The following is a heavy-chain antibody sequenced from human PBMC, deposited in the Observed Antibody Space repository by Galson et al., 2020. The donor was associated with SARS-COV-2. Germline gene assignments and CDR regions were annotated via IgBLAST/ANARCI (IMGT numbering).Heavy chain of an antibody. CDR2: DGSDK. V-gene: IGHV3-30*02. CDR1: GFTFSSYG. Sequence: GESLKISCAASGFTFSSYGMHWVRQAPGKGLEWVAYDGSDKYYTDSVKGRFTISRDNSKNTLYLQMSSLRAEDTAVYYCVKDEGADYGDYWGSLVYWGQGTLVTVSS. D-gene: IGHD4-17*01. CDR3: VKDEGADYGDYWGSLVY. J-gene: IGHJ4*02.